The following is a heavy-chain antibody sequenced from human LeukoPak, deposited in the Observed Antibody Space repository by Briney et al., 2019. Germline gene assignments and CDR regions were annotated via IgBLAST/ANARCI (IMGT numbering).Heavy chain of an antibody. D-gene: IGHD3-10*01. CDR3: ARGGFSLIDY. J-gene: IGHJ4*02. Sequence: GGSLRLSCAASGFTFSSYAMNWVRQAPGKGLEWVSGISGSGGSTYYADSVKGRFTISRDNSKNTLYLQMNSLRAEDTAVYYCARGGFSLIDYWGQGTLVTVSS. CDR2: ISGSGGST. V-gene: IGHV3-23*01. CDR1: GFTFSSYA.